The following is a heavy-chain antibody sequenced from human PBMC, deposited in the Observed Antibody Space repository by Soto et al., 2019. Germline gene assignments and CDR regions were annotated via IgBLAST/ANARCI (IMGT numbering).Heavy chain of an antibody. J-gene: IGHJ6*02. CDR2: ISAYNGNT. Sequence: ARASVKVSCKASGYTFTSYGISWVRQAPGQGLEWMGLISAYNGNTNYAQKLQGRVTMTTDTSTSTAYMELRSLRSDDTAVYYCARDRQGIVVVPAAIRYYYYGMDGWGQGTTVTVSS. D-gene: IGHD2-2*02. CDR3: ARDRQGIVVVPAAIRYYYYGMDG. CDR1: GYTFTSYG. V-gene: IGHV1-18*04.